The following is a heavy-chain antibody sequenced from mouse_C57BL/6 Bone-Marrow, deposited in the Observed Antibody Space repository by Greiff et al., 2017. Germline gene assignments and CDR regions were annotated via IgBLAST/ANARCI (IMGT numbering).Heavy chain of an antibody. CDR1: GFTFSSYG. CDR3: ARRWLLLGN. J-gene: IGHJ3*01. V-gene: IGHV5-6*01. CDR2: ISSGGSYT. Sequence: EVQVVESGGDLVKPGGSLKLSCAASGFTFSSYGMSWVRQTPDKSLEWVATISSGGSYTYYPDSVKGRFTISRDNAKNTLYLQMSSLKSEDTAMYYCARRWLLLGNWCQGTLVTVSA. D-gene: IGHD2-3*01.